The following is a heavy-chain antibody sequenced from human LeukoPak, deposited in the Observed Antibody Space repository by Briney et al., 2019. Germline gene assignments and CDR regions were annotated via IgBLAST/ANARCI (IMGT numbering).Heavy chain of an antibody. CDR1: GGSITSTNY. CDR3: AREGGPYRPLDY. CDR2: VNLQGST. V-gene: IGHV4-4*02. J-gene: IGHJ4*02. Sequence: SETLSLTCGVSGGSITSTNYWAWVGQPPGKGLEWIGEVNLQGSTNYNPSLMGRVAISVDTSENHISLQLTSVTAADTAVYYCAREGGPYRPLDYSGQGTLVTVSS.